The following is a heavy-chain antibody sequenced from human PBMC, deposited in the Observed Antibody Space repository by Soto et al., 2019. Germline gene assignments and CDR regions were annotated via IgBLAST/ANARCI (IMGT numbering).Heavy chain of an antibody. CDR2: IYYSGST. CDR3: ARDGSGYDHDAFDI. J-gene: IGHJ3*02. D-gene: IGHD5-12*01. Sequence: PSETLSLTCTVSGGSISSGGYYWSWIRQHPGKGLEWIGYIYYSGSTYYNPSLKSRVTISVDTSKNQFSLKLSSVTAADTAVYYCARDGSGYDHDAFDIWGQGTMVTVSS. CDR1: GGSISSGGYY. V-gene: IGHV4-31*03.